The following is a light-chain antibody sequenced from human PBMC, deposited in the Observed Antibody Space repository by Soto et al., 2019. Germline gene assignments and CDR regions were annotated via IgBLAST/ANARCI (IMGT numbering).Light chain of an antibody. Sequence: AIQLTQSPSSLSASVGYRVTITCRASQGISSALAWYQQKPGKAPKLLIYDASSLERGVPSRFNASGSGTDFTITISSPQPEDFATYNWQQFNSYPLTFGGGPKVEIK. CDR3: QQFNSYPLT. V-gene: IGKV1-13*02. CDR2: DAS. J-gene: IGKJ4*01. CDR1: QGISSA.